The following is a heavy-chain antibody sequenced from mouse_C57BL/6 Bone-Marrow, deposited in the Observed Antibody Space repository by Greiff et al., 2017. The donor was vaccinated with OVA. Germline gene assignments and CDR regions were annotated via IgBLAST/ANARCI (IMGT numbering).Heavy chain of an antibody. J-gene: IGHJ2*01. Sequence: DVKLQESGAELVRPGASVKLSCTASGFNIKDDYMHWVKQRPEQGLEWIGWIDSENGDTEYASKFQGKATITADTSSNTAYLQLSSLTSEDTAVYYCTTGDGYWDFDYWGQGTTLTVSS. V-gene: IGHV14-4*01. CDR1: GFNIKDDY. CDR2: IDSENGDT. D-gene: IGHD2-3*01. CDR3: TTGDGYWDFDY.